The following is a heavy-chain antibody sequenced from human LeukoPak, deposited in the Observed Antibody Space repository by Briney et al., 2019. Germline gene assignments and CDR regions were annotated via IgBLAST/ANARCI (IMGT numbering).Heavy chain of an antibody. CDR3: ASEYYYDSSGYSAPLDY. V-gene: IGHV3-20*04. J-gene: IGHJ4*02. CDR2: INWNGGST. Sequence: PGGSLRLSCAASGLTFDDYGMSWVRHAPGKGLEWVSGINWNGGSTGYADSVKGRFTISRDNAKNSLYLQMNSLRAEDTALYYCASEYYYDSSGYSAPLDYWGQGTLVTVSS. CDR1: GLTFDDYG. D-gene: IGHD3-22*01.